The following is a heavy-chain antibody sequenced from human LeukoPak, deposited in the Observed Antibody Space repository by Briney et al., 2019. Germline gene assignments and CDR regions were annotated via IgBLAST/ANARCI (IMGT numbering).Heavy chain of an antibody. Sequence: ASVKVSCKASGGSLNSHIFTWVRQAPGQGLEWMGWINPNSGGTNYAQKFQGRVTMTRDTSISTAYMELSRLRSGDTAVYYCARDGGIYDNAFDIWGQGTMVTVSS. CDR2: INPNSGGT. CDR1: GGSLNSHI. J-gene: IGHJ3*02. CDR3: ARDGGIYDNAFDI. V-gene: IGHV1-2*02. D-gene: IGHD3-22*01.